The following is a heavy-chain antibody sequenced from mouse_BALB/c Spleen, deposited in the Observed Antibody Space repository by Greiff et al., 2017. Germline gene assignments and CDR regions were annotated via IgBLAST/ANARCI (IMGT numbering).Heavy chain of an antibody. Sequence: QVQLQQPGAELVKPGASVKMSCKASGYTFTSYWMHWVKQRPGKGLEWIGGIDPSDSYTSYNQKFKGKATLTVDTSSSTAYMQLSSLTSEDSAVYYCTRNYRYGDYWGQGTSVTVSS. CDR2: IDPSDSYT. J-gene: IGHJ4*01. CDR3: TRNYRYGDY. V-gene: IGHV1S127*01. D-gene: IGHD2-14*01. CDR1: GYTFTSYW.